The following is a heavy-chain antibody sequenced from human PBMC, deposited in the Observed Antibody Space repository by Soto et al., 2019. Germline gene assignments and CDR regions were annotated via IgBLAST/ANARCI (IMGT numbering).Heavy chain of an antibody. V-gene: IGHV3-20*04. CDR2: INWNGGST. D-gene: IGHD6-13*01. J-gene: IGHJ5*02. CDR3: ARDLYSSSWYAPRGWFHP. CDR1: GFTFDDYG. Sequence: GGSLRLACAASGFTFDDYGMSWVRQAPGKGLEWVSGINWNGGSTGYADSVKGRFTISRDNAKNSLYLQMNSLRAEDTALYYCARDLYSSSWYAPRGWFHPWGQGTLVTV.